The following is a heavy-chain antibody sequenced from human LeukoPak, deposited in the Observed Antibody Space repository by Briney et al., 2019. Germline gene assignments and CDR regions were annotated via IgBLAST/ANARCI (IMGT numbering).Heavy chain of an antibody. J-gene: IGHJ5*02. CDR1: GYTLTSYG. CDR2: ISAYNGNT. Sequence: GASVKVSCKASGYTLTSYGISWVRQAPGQGLEWMGWISAYNGNTNYAQKLQGRVTMTTDTSTSTAYMELRSLRSDDTAVYYCARTDIVVVVAPNWFDPWGQGTLVTVSS. D-gene: IGHD2-15*01. V-gene: IGHV1-18*01. CDR3: ARTDIVVVVAPNWFDP.